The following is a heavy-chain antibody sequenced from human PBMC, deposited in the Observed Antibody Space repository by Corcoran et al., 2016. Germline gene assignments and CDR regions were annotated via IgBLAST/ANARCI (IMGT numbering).Heavy chain of an antibody. V-gene: IGHV5-51*01. CDR1: GYSFTSYW. D-gene: IGHD2-15*01. J-gene: IGHJ1*01. CDR3: ARQRGGYCSGGSCYRTAEYFQH. Sequence: EVQLVQSGAEVKKPGESLKISCKGSGYSFTSYWIGWVRQMPGKGLEWMGIIYPGDSDTRYSPSFHGQVTISADKSISTAYLQWSSLKAPDTAMYYCARQRGGYCSGGSCYRTAEYFQHGGQGTLVTVSS. CDR2: IYPGDSDT.